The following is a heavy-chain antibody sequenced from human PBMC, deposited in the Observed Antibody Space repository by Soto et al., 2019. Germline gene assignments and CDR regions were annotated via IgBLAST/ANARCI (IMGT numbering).Heavy chain of an antibody. D-gene: IGHD6-13*01. CDR2: IYYSGST. J-gene: IGHJ4*02. Sequence: PSETLSLTCTVSGGSISSGDYYWSWIRQPPGKGLEWIGYIYYSGSTYYNPSLKSRVTISVDTSKNQFSLKLSSVTAADTAVYYCARAGGIAAAGTSYWGQGTLVTV. V-gene: IGHV4-30-4*01. CDR1: GGSISSGDYY. CDR3: ARAGGIAAAGTSY.